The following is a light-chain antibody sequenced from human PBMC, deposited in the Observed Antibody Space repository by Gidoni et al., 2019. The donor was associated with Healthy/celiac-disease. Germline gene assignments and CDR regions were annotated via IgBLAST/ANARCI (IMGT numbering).Light chain of an antibody. Sequence: EIVLTPSPGTLSLSPGERATLSCRASQSVSSSYLAWYQQKPGQAPRLLIYGAASRAPGIPDRFSGSGSGTDFTLTISRLEPEDFAVYYCQQYGSSPRAFXQXTKVEIK. CDR1: QSVSSSY. V-gene: IGKV3-20*01. J-gene: IGKJ1*01. CDR2: GAA. CDR3: QQYGSSPRA.